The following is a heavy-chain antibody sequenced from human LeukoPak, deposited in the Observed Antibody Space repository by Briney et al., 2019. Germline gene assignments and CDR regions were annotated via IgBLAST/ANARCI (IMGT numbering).Heavy chain of an antibody. CDR1: GYSISSGYY. CDR3: ASQYYDILTGYYTGKYYFDY. D-gene: IGHD3-9*01. V-gene: IGHV4-38-2*01. Sequence: SETLSLTCAVSGYSISSGYYWGWIRPPPGKGLEWIGSIYHSGSTYYNPSLKSRATISVDTSKNQFSLKLSSVTAADTAVYYCASQYYDILTGYYTGKYYFDYWGQGTLVTVSS. J-gene: IGHJ4*02. CDR2: IYHSGST.